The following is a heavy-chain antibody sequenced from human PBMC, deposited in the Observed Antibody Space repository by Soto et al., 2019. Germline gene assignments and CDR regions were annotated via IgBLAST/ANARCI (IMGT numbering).Heavy chain of an antibody. CDR1: GFTFDDYA. Sequence: GGSLRLSCAASGFTFDDYAMHWVRQAPGKGLEWVSGISWNSGSIGYADSVKGRFTISRDNAKNSLYLQMNSLRAEDTALYYCARFHGGATGLRRFDYWGQGTLVTVSS. D-gene: IGHD1-26*01. CDR2: ISWNSGSI. CDR3: ARFHGGATGLRRFDY. V-gene: IGHV3-9*01. J-gene: IGHJ4*02.